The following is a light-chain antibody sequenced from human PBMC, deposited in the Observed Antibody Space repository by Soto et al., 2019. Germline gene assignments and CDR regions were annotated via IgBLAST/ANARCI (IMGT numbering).Light chain of an antibody. CDR2: GAS. Sequence: EILLTQSPATLSVSPGEGVTLSCRASESVSNNLAWYQHKPGQPPRLLIYGASTRATGIPARFSGSGSWTQFTLTISSLQSEEFAIYYCQQYKDWPPVTFGPGTKVEIK. V-gene: IGKV3-15*01. J-gene: IGKJ3*01. CDR1: ESVSNN. CDR3: QQYKDWPPVT.